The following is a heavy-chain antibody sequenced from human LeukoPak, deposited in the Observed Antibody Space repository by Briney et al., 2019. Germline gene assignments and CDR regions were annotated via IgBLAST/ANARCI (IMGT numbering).Heavy chain of an antibody. CDR3: ARERYGDGDY. CDR1: GGSISSGGYY. J-gene: IGHJ4*02. Sequence: SQTLSLTYTVSGGSISSGGYYWSWIRQHPGKGLEWIGYIYYSGSTYYNPSLKSRVTISVDTSKKQFSLKLSSVTAADTAVYYCARERYGDGDYWGQGTLVTVSS. D-gene: IGHD4-17*01. CDR2: IYYSGST. V-gene: IGHV4-31*03.